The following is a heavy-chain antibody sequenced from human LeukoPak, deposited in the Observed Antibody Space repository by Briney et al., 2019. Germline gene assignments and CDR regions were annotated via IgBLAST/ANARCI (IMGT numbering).Heavy chain of an antibody. D-gene: IGHD3-3*01. J-gene: IGHJ4*02. Sequence: GGFLRLSCAASGFTFSDYYMSWIRQAPGKGLEWVSYISSSGSAIYYADSVKGRFTISRDNAKNSLYLQMNSLRAEDTAVYYCARDKTIFDAGIFGSFDYWGQGTLVTVSS. CDR3: ARDKTIFDAGIFGSFDY. V-gene: IGHV3-11*01. CDR1: GFTFSDYY. CDR2: ISSSGSAI.